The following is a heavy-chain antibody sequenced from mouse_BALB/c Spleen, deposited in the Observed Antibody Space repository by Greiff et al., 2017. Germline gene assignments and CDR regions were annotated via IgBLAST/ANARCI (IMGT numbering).Heavy chain of an antibody. CDR2: IWSGGST. CDR3: ASNSFAY. J-gene: IGHJ3*01. CDR1: GFSLTSYG. Sequence: VKLQESGPGLVQPSQSLSITCTVSGFSLTSYGVHWVRQSPGKGLEWLGVIWSGGSTDYNAAFISRLSISKDNSKSQVFFKMNSLQADDTAIYYCASNSFAYWGQGTLVTVSA. D-gene: IGHD4-1*01. V-gene: IGHV2-4-1*01.